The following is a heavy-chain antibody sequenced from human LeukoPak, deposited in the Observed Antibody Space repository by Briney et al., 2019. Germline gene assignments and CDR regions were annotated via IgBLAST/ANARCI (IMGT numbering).Heavy chain of an antibody. CDR2: IYYSGNT. CDR3: ARAGRYDSSGLTDAFDI. D-gene: IGHD3-22*01. CDR1: GGSISSYY. V-gene: IGHV4-59*01. Sequence: SETLSLTCTVSGGSISSYYWSWIRQPPGKGLEWIGYIYYSGNTNYNPSLKSRVTISVDTSKNQFSLKLSSVTAADTAVYYCARAGRYDSSGLTDAFDIWGQGTMVTVSS. J-gene: IGHJ3*02.